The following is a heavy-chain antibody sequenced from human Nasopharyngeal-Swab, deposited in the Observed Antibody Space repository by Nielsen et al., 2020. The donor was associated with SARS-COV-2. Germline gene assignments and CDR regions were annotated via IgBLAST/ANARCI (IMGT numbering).Heavy chain of an antibody. Sequence: ASVKVSCKVSGYTLTELSMHWVRQAPGKGLEWMGGFDPEDGETIYAQKFQGRVTMTEDTSTDTAYMEPSSLRSEDTAVYYCATLRITMVRGVTLNRGWFDPWGQGTLVTVSS. D-gene: IGHD3-10*01. V-gene: IGHV1-24*01. CDR1: GYTLTELS. J-gene: IGHJ5*02. CDR3: ATLRITMVRGVTLNRGWFDP. CDR2: FDPEDGET.